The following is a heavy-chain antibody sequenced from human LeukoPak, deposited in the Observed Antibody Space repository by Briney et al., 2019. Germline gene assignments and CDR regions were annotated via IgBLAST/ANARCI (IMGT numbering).Heavy chain of an antibody. Sequence: GRSLRLSCAASGFTLSSYGMHGVRQAPGKGLEWVAVISYDGSKKYYADSVKGRFTISRDNSKNTLYLQMNSLRAEDTAVYYCAKLSYCGGDCYSALDYWGQGTLVTVSS. CDR2: ISYDGSKK. V-gene: IGHV3-30*18. CDR1: GFTLSSYG. J-gene: IGHJ4*02. D-gene: IGHD2-21*02. CDR3: AKLSYCGGDCYSALDY.